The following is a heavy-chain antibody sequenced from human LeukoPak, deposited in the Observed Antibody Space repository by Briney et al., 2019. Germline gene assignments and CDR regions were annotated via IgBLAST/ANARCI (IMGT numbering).Heavy chain of an antibody. CDR2: IRTKAEGGTT. J-gene: IGHJ4*02. Sequence: RRCLRLSCEVSGFSFTNAWISWVRQAPGKGREWVGRIRTKAEGGTTDYAARLKGRFTISRNDSTNTLYLQMTSLKTEDTAGYSCATGTGRSDSDYWGQGTLVTVSA. V-gene: IGHV3-15*01. D-gene: IGHD1-1*01. CDR3: ATGTGRSDSDY. CDR1: GFSFTNAW.